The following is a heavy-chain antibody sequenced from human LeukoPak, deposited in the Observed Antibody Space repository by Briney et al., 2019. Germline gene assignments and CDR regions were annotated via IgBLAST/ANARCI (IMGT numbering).Heavy chain of an antibody. CDR3: AKSGIWFGELLDYFDY. J-gene: IGHJ4*02. CDR1: GFTFSSYG. V-gene: IGHV3-33*06. D-gene: IGHD3-10*01. Sequence: GGSLRLPCAASGFTFSSYGMHWVRQAPGKGLEWVAVIWYDGSNKYYADSVKGRFTISRDNSKNTLYLQMNSLRAEDTAVYYCAKSGIWFGELLDYFDYWGQGTLVTVSS. CDR2: IWYDGSNK.